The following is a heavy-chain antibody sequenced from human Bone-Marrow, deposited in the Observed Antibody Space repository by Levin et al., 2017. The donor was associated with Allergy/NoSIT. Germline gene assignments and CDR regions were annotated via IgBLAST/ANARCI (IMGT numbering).Heavy chain of an antibody. V-gene: IGHV1-69*06. J-gene: IGHJ6*02. CDR1: GGTFSSYA. D-gene: IGHD5-18*01. CDR2: IIPIFGTA. Sequence: ASVKVSCKASGGTFSSYAISWVRQAPGQGLEWMGGIIPIFGTANYAQKFQGRVTITADKSTSTAYMELSSLRSEDTAVYYCAREGLDTAMVWAGGDYYYYYGMDVWGQGTTVTVSS. CDR3: AREGLDTAMVWAGGDYYYYYGMDV.